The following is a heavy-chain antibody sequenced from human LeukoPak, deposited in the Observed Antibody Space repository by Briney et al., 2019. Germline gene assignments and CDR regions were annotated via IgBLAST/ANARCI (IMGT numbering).Heavy chain of an antibody. D-gene: IGHD6-6*01. V-gene: IGHV4-39*01. CDR1: GGSNSSSSYY. Sequence: SETLSLTCTVSGGSNSSSSYYWGWIRQPPGKGLEWIGSIYYSGSTYYNPSLKSRVTISVDTSKNQFSLKLSSVTAADTAVYYCARLGIAARIFDYWGQGTLVTVSS. CDR2: IYYSGST. J-gene: IGHJ4*02. CDR3: ARLGIAARIFDY.